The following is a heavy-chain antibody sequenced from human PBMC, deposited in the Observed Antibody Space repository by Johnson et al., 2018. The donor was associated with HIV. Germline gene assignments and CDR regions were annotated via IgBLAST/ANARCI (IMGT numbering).Heavy chain of an antibody. CDR2: IRYDGTNK. CDR3: AKGLGYYKCGSGLDAFDI. V-gene: IGHV3-30*02. CDR1: GFTVSGNY. J-gene: IGHJ3*02. D-gene: IGHD3-3*01. Sequence: QVQLVESGGGLVQPGGSLRLSCGASGFTVSGNYMSWVRQAPGMGLEWVSFIRYDGTNKYYADSVKGRFTISRDNSNNTLYLQMNSLRAEETALYYCAKGLGYYKCGSGLDAFDIWGQGTMVTVSS.